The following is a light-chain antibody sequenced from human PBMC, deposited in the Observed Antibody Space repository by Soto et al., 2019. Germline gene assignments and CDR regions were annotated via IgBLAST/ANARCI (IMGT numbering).Light chain of an antibody. Sequence: QSALTQPASVSGSPGQSITISCTGTSSDVGGYNYVSWYQQHPGKAPKFIIYEVSNRPSGVSNRFSGSKSGNTASLTISGLQEEDEADYYCSSFTSSTTLVFGGGTKATVL. CDR2: EVS. CDR1: SSDVGGYNY. J-gene: IGLJ3*02. CDR3: SSFTSSTTLV. V-gene: IGLV2-14*01.